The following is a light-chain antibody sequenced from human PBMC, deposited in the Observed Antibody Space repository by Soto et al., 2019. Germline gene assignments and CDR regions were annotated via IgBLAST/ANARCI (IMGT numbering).Light chain of an antibody. V-gene: IGLV2-23*01. CDR2: EGS. J-gene: IGLJ1*01. CDR3: CSYAGSSFR. Sequence: QSVLTQPASVSGSPGQSITISCTGTSSDVGSYNLVSWYQQHPGKAPKLMIYEGSKRPSGVSNRFSGSKSGNTASLTISGLQAEDEADYYCCSYAGSSFRFGTGTKVTVL. CDR1: SSDVGSYNL.